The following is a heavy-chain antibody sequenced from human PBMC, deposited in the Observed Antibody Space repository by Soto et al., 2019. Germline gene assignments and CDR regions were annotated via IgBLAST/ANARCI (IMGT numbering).Heavy chain of an antibody. D-gene: IGHD1-1*01. Sequence: EVQLVESGGGLVQPGGSLRLSCAASGFTFSDHFMDWVRQAPGKGLEWIGRAKTKAYSYATQYAASVEGRFTVSRDDSEYSFHLQMNSLKTEDTAVYYCASPEVTGSSRDRYFDFWGRGTLVTVSS. J-gene: IGHJ2*01. V-gene: IGHV3-72*01. CDR1: GFTFSDHF. CDR2: AKTKAYSYAT. CDR3: ASPEVTGSSRDRYFDF.